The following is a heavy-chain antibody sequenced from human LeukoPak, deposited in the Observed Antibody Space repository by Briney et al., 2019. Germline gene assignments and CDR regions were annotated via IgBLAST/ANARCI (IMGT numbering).Heavy chain of an antibody. Sequence: SVKVSCKASGYTVTGYYMHWVRQAAGQWLEWMGWIKPKSGSADYAQRFQGRVTMNRDTSISTAYMELSRLRSDDTAVYYWARGTGESETYFDYWGQGTLVTVSS. CDR2: IKPKSGSA. J-gene: IGHJ4*02. V-gene: IGHV1-2*02. D-gene: IGHD1-1*01. CDR1: GYTVTGYY. CDR3: ARGTGESETYFDY.